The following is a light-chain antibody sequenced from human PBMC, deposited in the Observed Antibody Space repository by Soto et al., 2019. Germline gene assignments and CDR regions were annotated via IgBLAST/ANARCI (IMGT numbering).Light chain of an antibody. CDR1: QSVSTN. V-gene: IGKV3-15*01. CDR3: HQYDDGPYT. CDR2: GAS. Sequence: VMTQSPAILSVSPGERATLSCRASQSVSTNVAWYQQIPGQTPRLLIYGASTRATGIPVRFSGSGSGTEFTLTISSLPSEDFAVYYCHQYDDGPYTFGQGTKVDIK. J-gene: IGKJ2*01.